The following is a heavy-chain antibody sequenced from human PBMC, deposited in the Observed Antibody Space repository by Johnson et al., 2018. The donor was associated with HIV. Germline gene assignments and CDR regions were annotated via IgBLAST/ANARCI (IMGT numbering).Heavy chain of an antibody. V-gene: IGHV3-7*05. D-gene: IGHD6-6*01. CDR2: IKQDGSEK. CDR1: GFNFSNDA. Sequence: VQLVESGGGVVQPGRSLRLPCAASGFNFSNDAIHWVRQAPGKGLEWVANIKQDGSEKYYVDSVKGRFTISRDNAKNSLYLQMNSLRAEDTAVYYCAKSSDEYSTSDDDAFDIWGQGTMVTVSS. CDR3: AKSSDEYSTSDDDAFDI. J-gene: IGHJ3*02.